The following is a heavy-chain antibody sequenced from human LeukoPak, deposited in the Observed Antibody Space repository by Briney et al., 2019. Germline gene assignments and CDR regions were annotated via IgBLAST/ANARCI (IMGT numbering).Heavy chain of an antibody. Sequence: NPGGSLRLSCAASGFTFSIYSMNWVRQAPGKGLEWVSSISSSSSYIYYADSVKGRFTISRDNAKSSLYLQMNSLRAEDTAVYYCARAYSGYDFVSQGVRYWGQGTLVTVSS. CDR2: ISSSSSYI. J-gene: IGHJ4*02. V-gene: IGHV3-21*01. CDR1: GFTFSIYS. D-gene: IGHD5-12*01. CDR3: ARAYSGYDFVSQGVRY.